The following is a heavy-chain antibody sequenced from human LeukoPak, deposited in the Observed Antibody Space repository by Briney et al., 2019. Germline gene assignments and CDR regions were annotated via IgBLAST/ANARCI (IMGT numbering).Heavy chain of an antibody. V-gene: IGHV3-30*03. CDR1: GFTFSSYG. Sequence: GGSLRLSCAASGFTFSSYGMHWVRQAPGKGLEWVAVISYDGSNKYYADSVKGRFTISRDNAKNSLYLQMNSLRAEDTAVYYCARDRLGYSSGWYVFDYWGQGTLVTVSS. CDR2: ISYDGSNK. D-gene: IGHD6-19*01. J-gene: IGHJ4*02. CDR3: ARDRLGYSSGWYVFDY.